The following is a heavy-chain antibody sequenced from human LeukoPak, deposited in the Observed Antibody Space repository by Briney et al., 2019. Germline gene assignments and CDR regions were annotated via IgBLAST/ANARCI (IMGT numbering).Heavy chain of an antibody. Sequence: PSETLSLTCTVSGSSISSSSYYWGWIRQPPGKGLEWIGSIYYSGSTYYNPSLKSRVTISVDTSKNQFSLKLSSVTAADTAVYYCARHYSSGYYEGYYFDYWGQGTLVTVSS. CDR2: IYYSGST. D-gene: IGHD3-22*01. V-gene: IGHV4-39*01. CDR3: ARHYSSGYYEGYYFDY. CDR1: GSSISSSSYY. J-gene: IGHJ4*02.